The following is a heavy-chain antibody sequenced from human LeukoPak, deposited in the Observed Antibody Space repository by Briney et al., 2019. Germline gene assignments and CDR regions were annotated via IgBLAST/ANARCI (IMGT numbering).Heavy chain of an antibody. CDR2: IYYSGST. V-gene: IGHV4-30-4*01. D-gene: IGHD4-17*01. CDR1: GGSISSGDYY. Sequence: SETLSLTCTVPGGSISSGDYYWSWIRQPPGKGLEWIGYIYYSGSTYYNPSLKGRVTISVDTSKNQFSLKLSSVTAADTAVYYCARGGLVTTVTTMYFQHWGQGTLVTVSS. CDR3: ARGGLVTTVTTMYFQH. J-gene: IGHJ1*01.